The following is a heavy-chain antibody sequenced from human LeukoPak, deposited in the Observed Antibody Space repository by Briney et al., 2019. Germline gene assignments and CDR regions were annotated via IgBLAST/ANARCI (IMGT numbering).Heavy chain of an antibody. V-gene: IGHV3-30*03. Sequence: GGSLRLSCAASGLTFSSYGMHWVRQAPGKGLEWVAVISYDGSNKYYADSVKGRFTISRDNSKNTLYLQMNSLSAEDTAVYYCARDICSSTSCWGAFDIWGQGTMVTVSS. J-gene: IGHJ3*02. CDR2: ISYDGSNK. D-gene: IGHD2-2*01. CDR3: ARDICSSTSCWGAFDI. CDR1: GLTFSSYG.